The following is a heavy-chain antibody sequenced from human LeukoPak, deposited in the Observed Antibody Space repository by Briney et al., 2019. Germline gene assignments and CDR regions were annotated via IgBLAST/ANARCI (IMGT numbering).Heavy chain of an antibody. Sequence: GGSLRLSCAASGFTFSSYAMSWVRQAPGKGLEWVSSISSSGGNTYYAGSVRGRFTISRDNSKNTLHLQMNSLRAEDTAVYFWSTLKTPIEYWGQGILVNVS. D-gene: IGHD2-15*01. J-gene: IGHJ4*01. V-gene: IGHV3-23*01. CDR3: STLKTPIEY. CDR1: GFTFSSYA. CDR2: ISSSGGNT.